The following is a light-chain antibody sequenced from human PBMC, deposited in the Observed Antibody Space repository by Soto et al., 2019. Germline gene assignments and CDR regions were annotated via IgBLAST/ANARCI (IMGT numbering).Light chain of an antibody. CDR3: HQRSTWPFT. CDR1: QSISSY. J-gene: IGKJ3*01. Sequence: EIVLTQSPATLSLSPGERATLPCRASQSISSYLAWYQQKPDQAPRLLIYDASNRATGIPARFSGSGSGTDFTLTISSLEPEDFAVYYCHQRSTWPFTFGPGT. CDR2: DAS. V-gene: IGKV3-11*01.